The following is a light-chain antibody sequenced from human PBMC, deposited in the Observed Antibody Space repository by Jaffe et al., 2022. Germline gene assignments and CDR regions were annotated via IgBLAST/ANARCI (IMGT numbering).Light chain of an antibody. V-gene: IGKV1-5*03. Sequence: DIQMTQSPSILSASVGDKVTITCRASQSIRSWLAWYQQKPGKAPRLLIYKASTLESGVPSRFSGTESGTEFTLTISSLQPDDFATYYCQQYNTYTFGGGTKVEIK. CDR2: KAS. J-gene: IGKJ4*01. CDR1: QSIRSW. CDR3: QQYNTYT.